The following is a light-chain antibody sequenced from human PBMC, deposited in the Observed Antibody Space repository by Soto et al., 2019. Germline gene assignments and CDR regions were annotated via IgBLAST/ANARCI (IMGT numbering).Light chain of an antibody. J-gene: IGLJ2*01. V-gene: IGLV3-21*02. CDR2: GDS. CDR3: QVWAGSSDEV. CDR1: NIGSKS. Sequence: SYELTQPPSVSVAPGQTARITCGGNNIGSKSVQWYQQKPGQAPVLVVYGDSDRPSGIPERLSGSKSGNTATLTISRVEAGDEADYYCQVWAGSSDEVFGGGTKVTV.